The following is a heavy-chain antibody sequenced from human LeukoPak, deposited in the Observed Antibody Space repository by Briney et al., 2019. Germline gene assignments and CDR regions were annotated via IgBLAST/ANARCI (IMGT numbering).Heavy chain of an antibody. J-gene: IGHJ4*02. Sequence: PSQTLSLTCTVSGGSISSGGYYWSWIRQPPGKGLEWIGYIYHSGSTYYNPSLKSRVTISVDRSKNQFSLKLSSVTAADTAVYYCARREDYYDSSGFSPFDYWGQGTLVTVSS. CDR3: ARREDYYDSSGFSPFDY. D-gene: IGHD3-22*01. CDR1: GGSISSGGYY. CDR2: IYHSGST. V-gene: IGHV4-30-2*01.